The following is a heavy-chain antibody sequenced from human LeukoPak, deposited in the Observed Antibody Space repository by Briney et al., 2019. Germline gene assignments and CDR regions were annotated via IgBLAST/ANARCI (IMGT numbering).Heavy chain of an antibody. CDR3: ARVFYGSGSSLPVDFDY. D-gene: IGHD3-10*01. Sequence: SETLSLTCAVYGGSFSGYYWSWIRQPPGKGLEWIGEINHSGSTNYNPSLKSRVTISVDTSKNQFSLKLSSVTAADTAVYYCARVFYGSGSSLPVDFDYWGQGTLVTVSS. CDR1: GGSFSGYY. V-gene: IGHV4-34*01. J-gene: IGHJ4*02. CDR2: INHSGST.